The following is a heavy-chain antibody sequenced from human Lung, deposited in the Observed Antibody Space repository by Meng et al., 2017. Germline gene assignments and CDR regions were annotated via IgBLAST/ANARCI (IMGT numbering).Heavy chain of an antibody. CDR3: ARDIGQWLVQRDLDY. D-gene: IGHD6-19*01. J-gene: IGHJ4*02. V-gene: IGHV1-18*01. CDR1: GYTFTSYG. Sequence: QVQLVQSGAEGKKTGASGKVSCKASGYTFTSYGISWLRQAPGQGLEWMGWISAYNGNTNYAQKLQGRVTMTTDTSTSTAYMELRSLRSDDTAVYYCARDIGQWLVQRDLDYWGQGTLVTVSS. CDR2: ISAYNGNT.